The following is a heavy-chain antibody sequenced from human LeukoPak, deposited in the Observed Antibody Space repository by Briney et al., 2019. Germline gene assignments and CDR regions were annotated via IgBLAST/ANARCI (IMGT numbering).Heavy chain of an antibody. J-gene: IGHJ3*02. D-gene: IGHD2-15*01. CDR3: ARNPPKDCSGGSCYSFIVGDAFDI. V-gene: IGHV3-64*01. CDR1: GFPFSSYA. Sequence: GGTLRLSCAVSGFPFSSYAMHCVRHAPGKGLEYVSAISSNGGSTYYANSVKGRFTSSRDNSKNTLYLQMGSLRAEDMAVYYCARNPPKDCSGGSCYSFIVGDAFDIWGQGTMVTVSS. CDR2: ISSNGGST.